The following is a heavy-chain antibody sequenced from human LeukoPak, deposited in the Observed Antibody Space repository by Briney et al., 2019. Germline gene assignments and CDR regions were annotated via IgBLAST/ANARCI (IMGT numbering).Heavy chain of an antibody. J-gene: IGHJ4*02. Sequence: SETLSLTCTVSGGSITTSGYFWSWIRQHPGKGLEWIGYTYYTGSIYYNPSLKSRVTISVDTSKNQFSLKLSSVTAADMAVYYCAREDYYESSGYYVYFFDSWGQGTLVTVSS. D-gene: IGHD3-22*01. CDR1: GGSITTSGYF. CDR2: TYYTGSI. V-gene: IGHV4-31*03. CDR3: AREDYYESSGYYVYFFDS.